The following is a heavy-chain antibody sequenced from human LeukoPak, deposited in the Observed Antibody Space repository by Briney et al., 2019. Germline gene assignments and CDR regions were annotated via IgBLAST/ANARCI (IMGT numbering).Heavy chain of an antibody. D-gene: IGHD3-22*01. CDR3: ARYTGSSGYYDAFDI. CDR2: IYTSGST. V-gene: IGHV4-4*09. CDR1: GASISSYY. J-gene: IGHJ3*02. Sequence: PSETLSLTCTVSGASISSYYWSWIRQPPGKGLEWIGYIYTSGSTNYNPSLKSRVTISVDTSKNQFSLKLSSVTAADTAVYYCARYTGSSGYYDAFDIWGQGTMVTVSS.